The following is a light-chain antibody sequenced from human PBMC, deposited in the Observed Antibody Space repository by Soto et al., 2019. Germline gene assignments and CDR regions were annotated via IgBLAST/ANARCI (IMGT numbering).Light chain of an antibody. CDR2: DAS. CDR3: QQYDNLPYT. Sequence: DIQMTQSPSSLSASVGDRVTITCQASKDISNYLNWYQQKPGKAPKLLLYDASNLETGVPSRFSGSGSGTDFTFTISSLQPEDIATYYCQQYDNLPYTFGQGTKLELK. V-gene: IGKV1-33*01. CDR1: KDISNY. J-gene: IGKJ2*01.